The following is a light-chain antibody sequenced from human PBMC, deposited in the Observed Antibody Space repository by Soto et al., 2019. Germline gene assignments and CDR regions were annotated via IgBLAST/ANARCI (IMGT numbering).Light chain of an antibody. V-gene: IGKV1-39*01. CDR3: QQGYTPPFT. J-gene: IGKJ3*01. Sequence: DIQMTQSPSFLSASAGDRVTITCRTSQSIVNYLNWYQQRPGTAPQLLLYAASSLQNGVPPRFSGSGSGTDFTLTISSLQPEDVASYYCQQGYTPPFTFGPGTKVDIK. CDR2: AAS. CDR1: QSIVNY.